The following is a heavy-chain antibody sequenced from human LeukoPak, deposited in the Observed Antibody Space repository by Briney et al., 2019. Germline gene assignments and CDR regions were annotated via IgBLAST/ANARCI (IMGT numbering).Heavy chain of an antibody. CDR3: AKDLAGVYGSGSYMFDY. V-gene: IGHV3-30*02. D-gene: IGHD3-10*01. CDR1: GFNFNTYG. J-gene: IGHJ4*02. Sequence: GGSLRLSCVASGFNFNTYGMHWVRQAPGKGLEWVAFIRYDGSNKYYADSVKGRFTISRDNSKNTLYLQMNSLRAEDTAVYYCAKDLAGVYGSGSYMFDYWGQGALVTVSS. CDR2: IRYDGSNK.